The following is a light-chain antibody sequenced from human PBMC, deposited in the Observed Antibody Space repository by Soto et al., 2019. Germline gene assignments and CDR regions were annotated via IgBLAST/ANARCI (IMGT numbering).Light chain of an antibody. Sequence: DIVMTQSPDSLAVSLGERATINCKSSQSVLYSSNNKNYLAWYQQKPAQPPKLLIYWASTRESGVPDRFSGSGYGTDFTLTVSSLQAENVAVYYCQQYYSTPPVTFGPGTKVDIK. V-gene: IGKV4-1*01. CDR2: WAS. J-gene: IGKJ3*01. CDR1: QSVLYSSNNKNY. CDR3: QQYYSTPPVT.